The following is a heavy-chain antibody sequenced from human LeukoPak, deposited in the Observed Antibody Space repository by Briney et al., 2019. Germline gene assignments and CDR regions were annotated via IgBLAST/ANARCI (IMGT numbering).Heavy chain of an antibody. CDR1: GYSSTSYW. CDR2: IDPSDSYT. J-gene: IGHJ6*04. D-gene: IGHD1-1*01. CDR3: VRTTYYYYYGMDV. Sequence: GESLKISCKGSGYSSTSYWISWVRQMPGKGLEWMGRIDPSDSYTNYSPSFQGHVTISADKSISTAYLQWSSLKASDTAMYYCVRTTYYYYYGMDVWGKETTVTVSS. V-gene: IGHV5-10-1*01.